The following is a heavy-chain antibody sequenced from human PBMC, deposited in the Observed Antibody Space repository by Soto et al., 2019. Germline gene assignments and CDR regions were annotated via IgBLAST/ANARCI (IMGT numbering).Heavy chain of an antibody. CDR3: VKDGSSGWPYYYGMDV. CDR2: ISYDGSNQ. D-gene: IGHD6-19*01. J-gene: IGHJ6*02. V-gene: IGHV3-30*18. CDR1: GFTFSSYG. Sequence: QVQLVETGGGVVQPGRSLRLSCAASGFTFSSYGMHWVRQAPGKELEWVAVISYDGSNQYYADSVKGRFTISRDNSKNTLSLQMSSLRAEDTAVYYCVKDGSSGWPYYYGMDVWGQGTTVTVSS.